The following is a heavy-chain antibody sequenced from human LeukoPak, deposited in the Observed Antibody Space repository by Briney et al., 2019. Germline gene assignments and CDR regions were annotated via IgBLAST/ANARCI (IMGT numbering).Heavy chain of an antibody. D-gene: IGHD3-22*01. Sequence: GASVKVSCKASGYTFTSYAMNWVRQAPGQGLEWMGWINTNTGNPTYAQGFTGRFVFSLDTSVSTAYLQISSLKAEDTAVYYCARDHSSGYYYSLDDAFDIWGQGTMVTVSS. CDR3: ARDHSSGYYYSLDDAFDI. V-gene: IGHV7-4-1*02. CDR1: GYTFTSYA. J-gene: IGHJ3*02. CDR2: INTNTGNP.